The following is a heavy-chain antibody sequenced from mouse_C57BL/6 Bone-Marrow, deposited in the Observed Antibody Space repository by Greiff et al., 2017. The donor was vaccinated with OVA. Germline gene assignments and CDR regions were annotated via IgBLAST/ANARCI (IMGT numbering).Heavy chain of an antibody. J-gene: IGHJ2*01. Sequence: EVKLVESGGGLVQPGGSMKLSCVASGFTFSNYWMNWVRQSPEKGLEWVAQIRLKSDNYATHYAESVKGRFTISRDDSKSSVYLQMNNLRAEDTGIYYCTNYYGSSYDFDYWGQGTTLTVSS. CDR2: IRLKSDNYAT. CDR1: GFTFSNYW. CDR3: TNYYGSSYDFDY. V-gene: IGHV6-3*01. D-gene: IGHD1-1*01.